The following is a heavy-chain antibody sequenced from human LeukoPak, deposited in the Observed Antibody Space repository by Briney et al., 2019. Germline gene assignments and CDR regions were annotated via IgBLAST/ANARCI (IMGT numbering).Heavy chain of an antibody. J-gene: IGHJ3*02. D-gene: IGHD2-21*02. CDR3: ASLMVGSFAEDCGGDCYPDDAFDI. CDR2: IYYSGST. CDR1: GGSISSGGYY. V-gene: IGHV4-31*03. Sequence: SETLSLTCTVSGGSISSGGYYWSWIRQHPGKGLEWIGYIYYSGSTYYNPSLKSRVTISVDTSKNQFSLKLSSVTAADTAVYYCASLMVGSFAEDCGGDCYPDDAFDIWGQGTMVTVSS.